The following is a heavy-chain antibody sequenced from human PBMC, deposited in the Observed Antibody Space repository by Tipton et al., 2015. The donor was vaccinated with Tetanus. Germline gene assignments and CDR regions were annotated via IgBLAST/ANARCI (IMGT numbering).Heavy chain of an antibody. J-gene: IGHJ3*01. V-gene: IGHV4-34*01. D-gene: IGHD5-24*01. CDR1: DGSFNAYY. CDR3: ARGGRDAYNNPLGASDV. CDR2: VNQSGST. Sequence: GLVKPSETLSLTCGVSDGSFNAYYWSWIRQTPGKGLEWIGEVNQSGSTKYNPSFNSRAAISVDTSKSQFSLRVRSVTAADTAVYYCARGGRDAYNNPLGASDVWGRGTTVTVSS.